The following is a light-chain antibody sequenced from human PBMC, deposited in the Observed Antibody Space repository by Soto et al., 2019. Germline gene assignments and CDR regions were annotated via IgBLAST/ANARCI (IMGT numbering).Light chain of an antibody. J-gene: IGKJ1*01. Sequence: EIVMTQSPATLSVSPGERATLSCRASQSVSSNLAWYQQKPGQAPRLLIYGASTRATGIPARFSGSGSGTEFPRAISRLQSEDFAVYYCQQYNSWPPWTFGQGTKVAIK. CDR3: QQYNSWPPWT. CDR1: QSVSSN. CDR2: GAS. V-gene: IGKV3-15*01.